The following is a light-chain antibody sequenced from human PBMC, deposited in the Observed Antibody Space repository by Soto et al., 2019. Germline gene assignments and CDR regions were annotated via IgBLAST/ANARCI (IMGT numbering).Light chain of an antibody. CDR3: QQLNSYPS. Sequence: IQLTQSPSSLSASVGDRVTITCRASQGISSYLAWYQQKPGKAPKLLIYAASTLQSGVPSRFSGSGSGTDFTLTISSLQPEDFATYYCQQLNSYPSFGGGIKVEIK. CDR1: QGISSY. J-gene: IGKJ4*01. CDR2: AAS. V-gene: IGKV1-9*01.